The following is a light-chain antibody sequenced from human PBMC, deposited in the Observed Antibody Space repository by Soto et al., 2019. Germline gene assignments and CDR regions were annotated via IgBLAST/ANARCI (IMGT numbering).Light chain of an antibody. V-gene: IGKV3-15*01. J-gene: IGKJ2*01. CDR3: QQCTNWPPYT. CDR2: DAS. CDR1: QSISNN. Sequence: DIVMTQSPATLSVSPGERATLSCRASQSISNNLAWYQQKPGLAPRLLIYDASTRATGVPARFSGSGSGTEFTLTISSLQSEDFAVYYCQQCTNWPPYTFGQGTKLEIK.